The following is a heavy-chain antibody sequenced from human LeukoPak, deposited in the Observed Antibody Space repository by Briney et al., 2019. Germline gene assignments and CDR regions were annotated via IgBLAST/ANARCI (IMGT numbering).Heavy chain of an antibody. Sequence: TTSETLSLTCTVSGYSTSSGYYWGWIRQPPGKGLEWIGSIYHSGSTYYNPSLKSRVTISVDTSKNQFSLKLNSVTAADTAVYYCARGRLVVYWGQGTLVTVSS. D-gene: IGHD6-6*01. CDR3: ARGRLVVY. J-gene: IGHJ4*02. V-gene: IGHV4-38-2*02. CDR1: GYSTSSGYY. CDR2: IYHSGST.